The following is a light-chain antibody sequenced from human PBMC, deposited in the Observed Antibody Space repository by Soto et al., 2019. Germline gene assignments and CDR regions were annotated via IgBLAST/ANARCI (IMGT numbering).Light chain of an antibody. Sequence: EIVLTQSPATLSVSPGDKPTLSCRASQSVSSNLAWYQHKSGQAPRLLIYDASTRATGIPARFSGSGSEADFALTIGSLQSQDFAVYYCQRYNNWHLEFSFGPGTRVDVK. J-gene: IGKJ3*01. CDR1: QSVSSN. CDR3: QRYNNWHLEFS. V-gene: IGKV3-15*01. CDR2: DAS.